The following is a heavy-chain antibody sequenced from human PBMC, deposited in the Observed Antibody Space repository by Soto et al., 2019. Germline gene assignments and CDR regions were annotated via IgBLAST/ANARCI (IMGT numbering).Heavy chain of an antibody. D-gene: IGHD1-26*01. J-gene: IGHJ5*01. V-gene: IGHV1-69*01. Sequence: QVQLVQSGAEVKKPGSSVKVSCKASGGVFRNYAINWVRQAPGQGLEWMGGIIPVFGTADYPQKFQGRVTITADESTTTAYMELTSLKTEDTAVYFCARDRWGSYSFDSWVQGTLVTVAS. CDR3: ARDRWGSYSFDS. CDR1: GGVFRNYA. CDR2: IIPVFGTA.